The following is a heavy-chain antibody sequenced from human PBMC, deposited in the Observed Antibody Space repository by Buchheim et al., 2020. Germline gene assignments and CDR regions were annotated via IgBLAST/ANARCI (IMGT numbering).Heavy chain of an antibody. CDR2: INHNGNS. V-gene: IGHV4-34*01. CDR1: GGSFSDYY. CDR3: ARSPGLYYSDTGGSLLNFGMDV. D-gene: IGHD3-22*01. Sequence: QVQLQQRGAGLLKPSETLSLTCGVYGGSFSDYYFSWIRQPPGKGLEWIGEINHNGNSNYNPSLRSRVTISAETSKNQFSLMVRSVTAADTAVYYCARSPGLYYSDTGGSLLNFGMDVWGQGTT. J-gene: IGHJ6*02.